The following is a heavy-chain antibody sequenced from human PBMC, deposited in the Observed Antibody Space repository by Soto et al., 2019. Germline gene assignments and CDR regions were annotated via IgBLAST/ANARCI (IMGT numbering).Heavy chain of an antibody. Sequence: ASVKVSCKASGGTFGRYAISWVRRAPGQSLEWMGQINAGFGATDLAQMFQGRVTITADKSTTTVYMELSSLRSDDTAVYYCATDCSGGSCYGASGMDVWGQGTTVTVSS. V-gene: IGHV1-69*06. CDR2: INAGFGAT. D-gene: IGHD2-15*01. CDR3: ATDCSGGSCYGASGMDV. J-gene: IGHJ6*02. CDR1: GGTFGRYA.